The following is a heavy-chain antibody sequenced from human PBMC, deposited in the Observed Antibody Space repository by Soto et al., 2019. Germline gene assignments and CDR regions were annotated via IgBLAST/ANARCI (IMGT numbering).Heavy chain of an antibody. V-gene: IGHV3-23*01. Sequence: PGGSLRLSCAASGFNVGTYGMSWVRQPPEKGLEWVSGISGTGGNTFYADSVKGRFTISRDNSKNTLYLQMNSLRAEDTAVYYCARDGLAAGHVGTGYYYGMDVWGQGTTVTVSS. CDR3: ARDGLAAGHVGTGYYYGMDV. CDR2: ISGTGGNT. CDR1: GFNVGTYG. D-gene: IGHD6-13*01. J-gene: IGHJ6*02.